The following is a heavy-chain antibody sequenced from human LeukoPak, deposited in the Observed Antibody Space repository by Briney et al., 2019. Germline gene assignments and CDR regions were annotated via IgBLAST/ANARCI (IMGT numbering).Heavy chain of an antibody. J-gene: IGHJ4*02. V-gene: IGHV3-49*03. CDR2: IRSKAYGGTT. CDR1: GFTFGDYA. Sequence: GGSLRLSSTASGFTFGDYAMSWFRQAPGKGLEWVGFIRSKAYGGTTEYAASVKGRFTISRDDSKSIAYLQMNSLKTEDTAVYYCTSRRTRWLHPQIDYWGQGTLVTVSS. D-gene: IGHD5-24*01. CDR3: TSRRTRWLHPQIDY.